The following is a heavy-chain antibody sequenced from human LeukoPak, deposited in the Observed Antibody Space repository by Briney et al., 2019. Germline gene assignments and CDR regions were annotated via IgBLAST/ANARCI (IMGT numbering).Heavy chain of an antibody. Sequence: GGSRRLSCAASGFTFSSYGMHWVRQAPGKGLEWVAVISYDGSNKYYADSVKGRFTISRDNSKNTLYLQMNSLRAEDTAVYYCAKDGSLGDYYYYGMDVWGQGTTVTVSS. CDR3: AKDGSLGDYYYYGMDV. CDR2: ISYDGSNK. CDR1: GFTFSSYG. J-gene: IGHJ6*02. V-gene: IGHV3-30*18.